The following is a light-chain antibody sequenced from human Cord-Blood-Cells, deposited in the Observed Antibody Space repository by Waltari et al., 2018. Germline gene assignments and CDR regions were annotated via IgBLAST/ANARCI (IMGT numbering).Light chain of an antibody. CDR3: SSYAGSNNLV. CDR1: SSAVGASNY. Sequence: QSALTQPPSASGSPGPSVTISCPGPSSAVGASNYVSWYQQHPGKAPKLMIYEVSKRPSGVPDRFSGSKSGNTASLTVSGLQAEDEADYYCSSYAGSNNLVFGGGTKLTVL. CDR2: EVS. J-gene: IGLJ2*01. V-gene: IGLV2-8*01.